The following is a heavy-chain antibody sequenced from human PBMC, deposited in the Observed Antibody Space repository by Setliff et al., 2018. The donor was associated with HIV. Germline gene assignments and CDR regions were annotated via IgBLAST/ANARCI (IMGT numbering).Heavy chain of an antibody. V-gene: IGHV4-4*02. CDR1: GGSISSVNR. Sequence: PSETLSLTCAVSGGSISSVNRWTWVRQPPGKGLEWIGEIDHSGGTKYNPSLTGRVTMSVDKSKNQFSLNLNSVTAADTAVYYCARNPGGRIPLDHWGQGTLVTVSS. CDR3: ARNPGGRIPLDH. D-gene: IGHD3-16*01. J-gene: IGHJ4*02. CDR2: IDHSGGT.